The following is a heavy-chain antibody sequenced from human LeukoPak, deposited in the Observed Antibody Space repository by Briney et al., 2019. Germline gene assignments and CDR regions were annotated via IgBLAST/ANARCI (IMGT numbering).Heavy chain of an antibody. CDR3: ARQTTGSYQWTFDY. D-gene: IGHD3-10*01. Sequence: SETLSLTCTVSGGSISSSAHFWGWIRQPPGKGRGWVGTIYHSGTTYYNPSLKSRVTISVDTSRNQFSLRPNSVTAADTAVYSCARQTTGSYQWTFDYWGQGTLVTVSS. J-gene: IGHJ4*02. CDR1: GGSISSSAHF. CDR2: IYHSGTT. V-gene: IGHV4-39*01.